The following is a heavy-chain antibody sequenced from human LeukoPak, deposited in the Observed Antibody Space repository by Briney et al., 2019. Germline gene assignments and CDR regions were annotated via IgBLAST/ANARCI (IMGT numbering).Heavy chain of an antibody. J-gene: IGHJ3*02. CDR2: IYYSGST. CDR1: GGSISSYY. CDR3: ARDGVAGGSAFDI. V-gene: IGHV4-59*01. D-gene: IGHD2-15*01. Sequence: SETLSLTCTVSGGSISSYYWSWIRQPPGKGLEWIGYIYYSGSTNYNPPLKSRVTISVDTSKNQFSLKLSSVTAADTAVYYCARDGVAGGSAFDIWGQGTMVTVSS.